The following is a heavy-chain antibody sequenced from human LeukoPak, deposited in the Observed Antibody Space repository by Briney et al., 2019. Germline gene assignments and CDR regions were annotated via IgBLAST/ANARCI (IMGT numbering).Heavy chain of an antibody. CDR3: AKEYSGYDFDY. J-gene: IGHJ4*02. CDR1: GFTLRSYD. CDR2: TSGSGGNT. D-gene: IGHD5-12*01. V-gene: IGHV3-23*01. Sequence: GGSLRLSCAASGFTLRSYDMSWVRQAPGKGLEWVAATSGSGGNTYYADSVKGRFTISRDNSKNTLYLQMNSLRAEDTAVYYCAKEYSGYDFDYWGQGTLVTASS.